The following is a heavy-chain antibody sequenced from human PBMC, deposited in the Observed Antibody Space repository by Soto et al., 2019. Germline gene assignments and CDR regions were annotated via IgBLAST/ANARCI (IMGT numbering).Heavy chain of an antibody. J-gene: IGHJ5*02. CDR1: GFTFSNAW. D-gene: IGHD2-8*02. V-gene: IGHV3-15*01. Sequence: PGGSLRLSCAASGFTFSNAWMSWVRQAPGKGLEWVGRIKSKTDGGTTDYAAPVKGRFTISRDDSKNTLYLQMNSLETEDTAVYYCTTAMGGSTKSPGRSWGQGTLVTVSS. CDR3: TTAMGGSTKSPGRS. CDR2: IKSKTDGGTT.